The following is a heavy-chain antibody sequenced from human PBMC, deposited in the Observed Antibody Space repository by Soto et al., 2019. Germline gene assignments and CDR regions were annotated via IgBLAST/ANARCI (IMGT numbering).Heavy chain of an antibody. V-gene: IGHV3-74*01. CDR3: ARDWSYAFDI. J-gene: IGHJ3*02. Sequence: AGGSPIVSGATSGCTFSRHWMHWVRQAPGKGLVWVSHINSDGSGTTYADSVKGRFTISRDNAKNTLYLQMNSLRAEDTAVYYCARDWSYAFDIWGQGTMVTVSS. CDR2: INSDGSGT. CDR1: GCTFSRHW.